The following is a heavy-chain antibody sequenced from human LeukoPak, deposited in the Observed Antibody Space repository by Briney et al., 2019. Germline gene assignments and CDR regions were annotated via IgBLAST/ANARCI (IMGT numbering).Heavy chain of an antibody. CDR2: MNPNSGNT. D-gene: IGHD4-17*01. V-gene: IGHV1-8*03. J-gene: IGHJ5*02. Sequence: ASVKVSCKASGYTFTSYDINWVRQATGQGLEWMGWMNPNSGNTGYAQKFQGRVTITRNTSISTAYMELSSLRSEDTAVYYCARAARSLTVTTTGNWFDPWGQGTLVTVSS. CDR1: GYTFTSYD. CDR3: ARAARSLTVTTTGNWFDP.